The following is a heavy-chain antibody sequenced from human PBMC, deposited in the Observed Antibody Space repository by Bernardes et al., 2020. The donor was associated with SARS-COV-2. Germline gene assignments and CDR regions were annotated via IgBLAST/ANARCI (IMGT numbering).Heavy chain of an antibody. D-gene: IGHD2-2*01. V-gene: IGHV4-39*01. J-gene: IGHJ4*02. CDR3: ASASSLTSFFFDQ. CDR1: GVSIGSTGYY. Sequence: SETLSLTCSVSGVSIGSTGYYWGWIRQPPGKGLDWIGYIYYSGATYYNSSLQSRVTISIDTSKNQFSLKLTSVTAADTAVYYCASASSLTSFFFDQWGQGALVTVSS. CDR2: IYYSGAT.